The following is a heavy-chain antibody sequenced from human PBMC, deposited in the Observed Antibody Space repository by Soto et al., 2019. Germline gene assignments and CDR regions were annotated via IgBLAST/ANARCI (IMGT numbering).Heavy chain of an antibody. J-gene: IGHJ6*02. CDR2: VIPIFGKP. CDR3: ARERSYYYAMDV. V-gene: IGHV1-69*06. Sequence: QVQLVQSGAEVKKSGSPVKVSCTASGGTFSSYSINWVRQAPGQGLEWMGGVIPIFGKPTYAQKFQGRLTITADKSTSTAYMELTSLRYDDTAVYYCARERSYYYAMDVWGHGTTVTVSS. CDR1: GGTFSSYS.